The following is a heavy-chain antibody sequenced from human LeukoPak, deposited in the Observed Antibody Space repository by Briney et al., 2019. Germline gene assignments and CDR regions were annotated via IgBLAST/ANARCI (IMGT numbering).Heavy chain of an antibody. CDR1: GYSFTSYW. D-gene: IGHD2-21*02. Sequence: GESPKISCKGSGYSFTSYWIGWVRQMPGKGLEWMGIIYPGDSDTRYSPSFQGQVTISADKSISTAYLQWSSLKASDTAMYYCARRLVTKYWYFDLWGRGTLVTVSS. V-gene: IGHV5-51*01. CDR3: ARRLVTKYWYFDL. J-gene: IGHJ2*01. CDR2: IYPGDSDT.